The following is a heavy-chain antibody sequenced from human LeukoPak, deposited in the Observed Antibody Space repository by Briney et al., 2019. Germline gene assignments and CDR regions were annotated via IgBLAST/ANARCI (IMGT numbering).Heavy chain of an antibody. D-gene: IGHD4-17*01. V-gene: IGHV4-39*01. CDR3: AKQSYGDHEYYYYMDV. Sequence: SETLSLTCSVSGRSVSSSSYYWGWIRQPPGKGLGWMGTVYYSGTTYSNPSLKSRVTISVDTSKNQFSLKLRSVTAADMAVYYCAKQSYGDHEYYYYMDVWGKGTTVIVSS. J-gene: IGHJ6*03. CDR1: GRSVSSSSYY. CDR2: VYYSGTT.